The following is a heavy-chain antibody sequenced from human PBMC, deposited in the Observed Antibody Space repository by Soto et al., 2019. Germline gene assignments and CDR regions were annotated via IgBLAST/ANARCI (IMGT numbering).Heavy chain of an antibody. V-gene: IGHV1-69*01. D-gene: IGHD5-12*01. CDR1: GGTFSSYS. CDR2: IIPIFGTA. CDR3: ASSVAKYYYYGMDV. J-gene: IGHJ6*02. Sequence: SVKVSCKASGGTFSSYSISWVRHAPGQGLEWMGGIIPIFGTANYAQKFQGRVTITADESTSTAYMELSSLTSEDTAVYYCASSVAKYYYYGMDVWAKGPRSPSP.